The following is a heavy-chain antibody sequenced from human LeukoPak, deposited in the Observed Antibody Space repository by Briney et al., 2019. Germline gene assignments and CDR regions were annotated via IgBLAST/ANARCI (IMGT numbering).Heavy chain of an antibody. V-gene: IGHV4-34*01. CDR2: INYSGST. J-gene: IGHJ4*02. CDR3: ARGSGYCGGDCYTDTPNDY. D-gene: IGHD2-21*02. CDR1: GGSFSGYY. Sequence: SETLSLTCAVYGGSFSGYYWSWIRQPPGKGLEWIGEINYSGSTNYNPSLKSRVTISVDTSKNQFSLKLSSVTAADTAVYYCARGSGYCGGDCYTDTPNDYWGQGTLVTVSS.